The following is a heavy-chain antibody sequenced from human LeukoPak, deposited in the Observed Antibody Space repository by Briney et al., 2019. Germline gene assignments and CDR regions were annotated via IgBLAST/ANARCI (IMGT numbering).Heavy chain of an antibody. J-gene: IGHJ4*02. D-gene: IGHD6-13*01. CDR2: ISSTSIYT. V-gene: IGHV3-11*05. CDR3: AREDGYSSSWYSDY. Sequence: PGGSLRLSYAASGFTFSDYYMSWIRQAPGKGLEWVSDISSTSIYTNYADSVKGRFTISRDNAKSSLYLQMNSLRAEDTAVYYCAREDGYSSSWYSDYWGQGTLVTVSS. CDR1: GFTFSDYY.